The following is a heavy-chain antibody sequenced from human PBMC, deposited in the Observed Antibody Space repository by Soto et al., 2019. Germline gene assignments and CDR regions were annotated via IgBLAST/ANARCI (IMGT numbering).Heavy chain of an antibody. D-gene: IGHD3-3*01. CDR2: IKQDGSEK. J-gene: IGHJ4*02. V-gene: IGHV3-7*01. CDR3: ARSLDGITIFGVVIICPPDY. CDR1: GFTFSSYW. Sequence: GGSLRLSCAASGFTFSSYWMSWVRQAPGKGLEWVANIKQDGSEKYYVDSVKGRFTISRDNAKNSLYLQMNSLRAEDTAVYYCARSLDGITIFGVVIICPPDYWGQGTLVTVSS.